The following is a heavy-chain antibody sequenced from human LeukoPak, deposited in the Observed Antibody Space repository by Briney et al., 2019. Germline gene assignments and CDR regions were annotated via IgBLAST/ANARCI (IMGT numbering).Heavy chain of an antibody. J-gene: IGHJ4*02. Sequence: WASVKVSCKASGYTYTTYGISWVRQAPRQGLEWMGWISGNGDNTKYVQEFQGRVTMTTDTSTSTAYMDLRSLRSDDTAIYYCARVHGYYIGLYYFDYWGQGTLVTVSS. CDR2: ISGNGDNT. CDR1: GYTYTTYG. V-gene: IGHV1-18*01. D-gene: IGHD4-17*01. CDR3: ARVHGYYIGLYYFDY.